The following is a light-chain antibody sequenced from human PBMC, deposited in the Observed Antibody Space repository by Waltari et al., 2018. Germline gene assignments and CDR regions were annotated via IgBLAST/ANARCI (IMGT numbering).Light chain of an antibody. CDR3: QQYNNWPLT. J-gene: IGKJ4*01. CDR2: GAS. V-gene: IGKV3-15*01. Sequence: IVTTQSPATLPVSPGARATLPCRARQSVSSNLAWYQQKPGQAPRLLIYGASTRATGIPARFSGGGSGTEFTLTISSLQSEDFAVYYCQQYNNWPLTFGGGTKVEIK. CDR1: QSVSSN.